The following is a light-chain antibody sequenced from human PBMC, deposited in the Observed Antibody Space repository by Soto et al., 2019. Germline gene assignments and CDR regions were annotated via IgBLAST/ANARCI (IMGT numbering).Light chain of an antibody. J-gene: IGKJ1*01. Sequence: VLTQSPATLSLSPGERATLSCRASQSVSSNLAWYQQKPGQAPRLLIYGASTRATGIPARFSGSGSGTEFTLTINSLQSEDFAVYYCQQYGSSPPFGQGTKVDIK. CDR2: GAS. CDR1: QSVSSN. V-gene: IGKV3-15*01. CDR3: QQYGSSPP.